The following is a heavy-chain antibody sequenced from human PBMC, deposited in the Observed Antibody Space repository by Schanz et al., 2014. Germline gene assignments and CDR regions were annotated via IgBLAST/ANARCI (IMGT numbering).Heavy chain of an antibody. J-gene: IGHJ4*02. V-gene: IGHV1-46*01. CDR2: INPSGRST. Sequence: QVQVVQSGAEVKKPGSSVKVSCKASGGTFSSYTISWVRQAPGQGLEWMGIINPSGRSTRYGQKFQGRITVATDTSTSAVYLELSSLRADDTAVYYCARDLLVSHYDFWSGNDYWGQGTLVTVSS. D-gene: IGHD3-3*01. CDR3: ARDLLVSHYDFWSGNDY. CDR1: GGTFSSYT.